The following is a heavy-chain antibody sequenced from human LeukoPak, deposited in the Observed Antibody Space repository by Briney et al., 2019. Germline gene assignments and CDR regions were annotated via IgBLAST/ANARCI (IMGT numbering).Heavy chain of an antibody. V-gene: IGHV3-48*01. D-gene: IGHD6-19*01. Sequence: GGSLRLSCAASAFTFSSYGMNWVRQAPGKGLEWVSYISSSSNSIYYADSVKGRFTISRDNAKNSLYLQMNSLRAEDTAVYYCARDQSWYSGGWEFDYWGQGTLVTVSS. J-gene: IGHJ4*02. CDR1: AFTFSSYG. CDR2: ISSSSNSI. CDR3: ARDQSWYSGGWEFDY.